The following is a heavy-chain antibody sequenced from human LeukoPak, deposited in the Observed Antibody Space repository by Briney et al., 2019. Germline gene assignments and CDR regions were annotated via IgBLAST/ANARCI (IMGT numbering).Heavy chain of an antibody. Sequence: SVQVSCKASGGTFSSYAISWVRQAPGQRLEWMGGIIPIFGTANYAQKFQGRVTITADESTSTAYMELSSLRSEDTAVYYCARGYYGSSGYLGWFDPWGQGTLVTVSS. CDR2: IIPIFGTA. CDR3: ARGYYGSSGYLGWFDP. CDR1: GGTFSSYA. D-gene: IGHD3-22*01. J-gene: IGHJ5*02. V-gene: IGHV1-69*13.